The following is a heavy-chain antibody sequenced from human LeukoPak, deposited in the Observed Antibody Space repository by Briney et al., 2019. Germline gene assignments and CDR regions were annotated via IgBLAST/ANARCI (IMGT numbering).Heavy chain of an antibody. D-gene: IGHD3-22*01. CDR1: RFTSSSYE. CDR2: IGSCGSST. Sequence: GGSLRLSCAASRFTSSSYEMNWVRGAPGKGLGGVCCIGSCGSSTYYAAFVKGRFTFSRDNARHTLYLHSNRLRGEDTAVYYCVREEDSRGYYYGVCDYWGQGTLVTVSS. J-gene: IGHJ4*02. V-gene: IGHV3-48*03. CDR3: VREEDSRGYYYGVCDY.